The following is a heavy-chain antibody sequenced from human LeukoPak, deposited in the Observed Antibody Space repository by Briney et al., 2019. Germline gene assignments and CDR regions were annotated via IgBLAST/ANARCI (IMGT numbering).Heavy chain of an antibody. Sequence: PPETLSLTCTVSGVPISSYYGSWIRQPPGKGLEWIGYIYYSGSTKYNPSLKSRVTISVDTSKNQLSLKLSSATAADTAVYYCARSVPYYDILTGSRVYLYGMDVWGHGNTVTVSS. V-gene: IGHV4-59*01. CDR3: ARSVPYYDILTGSRVYLYGMDV. CDR2: IYYSGST. J-gene: IGHJ6*02. D-gene: IGHD3-9*01. CDR1: GVPISSYY.